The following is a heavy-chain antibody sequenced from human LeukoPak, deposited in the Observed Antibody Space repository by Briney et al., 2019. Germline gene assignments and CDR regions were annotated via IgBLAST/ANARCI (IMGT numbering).Heavy chain of an antibody. J-gene: IGHJ4*02. Sequence: ASVKVSCKASGYTFTGYYMHWVRQAPGQGLEWMGRINPNSGGTNYAQKFQGRVTMTRDTSISTAYMELSRLRSDDTAVYYCARDFRGRSYHDSSGYGYLYWGQGTLVTVSS. CDR3: ARDFRGRSYHDSSGYGYLY. D-gene: IGHD3-22*01. CDR2: INPNSGGT. CDR1: GYTFTGYY. V-gene: IGHV1-2*06.